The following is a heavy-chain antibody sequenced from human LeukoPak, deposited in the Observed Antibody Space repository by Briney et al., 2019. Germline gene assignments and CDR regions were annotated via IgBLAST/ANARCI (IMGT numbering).Heavy chain of an antibody. J-gene: IGHJ4*02. V-gene: IGHV1-2*02. D-gene: IGHD3-10*01. CDR1: GYTFTGYY. Sequence: GASVKVSCKASGYTFTGYYMHWVRQAPGQGLEWMGWINPNSGGTNYAQKFQGRVTMTRDTSISTAYMELSRLRSDDTAVYYCARDHKYYYGSGSYYDPPYYFDYWGQGTLVTVSS. CDR3: ARDHKYYYGSGSYYDPPYYFDY. CDR2: INPNSGGT.